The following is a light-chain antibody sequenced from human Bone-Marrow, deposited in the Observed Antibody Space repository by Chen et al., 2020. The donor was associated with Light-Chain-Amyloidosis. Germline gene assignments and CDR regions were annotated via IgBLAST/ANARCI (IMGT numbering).Light chain of an antibody. CDR1: DLPTKY. V-gene: IGLV3-25*03. J-gene: IGLJ2*01. Sequence: SYELTPPPSVSVSPGKTARITCSGDDLPTKYAYWYQQKPGPAPVLVIHRDTARPSGISARFSGSSSGTTATLTISGVQAEDEADYRCQSADSSGTYEVIFGGGTKLTVL. CDR3: QSADSSGTYEVI. CDR2: RDT.